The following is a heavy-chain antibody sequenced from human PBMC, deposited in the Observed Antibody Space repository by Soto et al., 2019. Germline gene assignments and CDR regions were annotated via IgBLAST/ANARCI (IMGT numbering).Heavy chain of an antibody. CDR3: GIPAATGHLDY. CDR2: FDGEDGQT. Sequence: ASVKVSCKVSGYSFSEMSMHWVRQTPEKGLEWMGSFDGEDGQTMYAQKFQGRVTMTEDTSADTAYMELSSLRSDDTAVYYCGIPAATGHLDYWGQGSRVTV. D-gene: IGHD6-25*01. J-gene: IGHJ4*02. CDR1: GYSFSEMS. V-gene: IGHV1-24*01.